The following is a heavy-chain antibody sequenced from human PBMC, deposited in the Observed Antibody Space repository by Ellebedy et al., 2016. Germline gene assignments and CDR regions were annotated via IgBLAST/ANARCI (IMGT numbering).Heavy chain of an antibody. Sequence: SETLSLXCAVYGGSFSGYYWGWIRQPPGKGLEWIGSIYYSGSTYYNPSLKSRVTVSVDTSKNQFSLKLTSVTAADTAVYYCARLGYYGSGTNWFDPWGQGTLVTVSS. CDR2: IYYSGST. V-gene: IGHV4-39*01. CDR1: GGSFSGYY. CDR3: ARLGYYGSGTNWFDP. J-gene: IGHJ5*02. D-gene: IGHD3-10*01.